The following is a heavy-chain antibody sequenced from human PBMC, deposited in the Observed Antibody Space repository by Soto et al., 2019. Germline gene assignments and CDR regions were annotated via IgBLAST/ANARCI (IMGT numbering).Heavy chain of an antibody. J-gene: IGHJ5*02. CDR2: MHYSGIA. CDR3: SRYYYDNHAYSNWFEP. D-gene: IGHD3-22*01. CDR1: GGSISSGAYY. V-gene: IGHV4-31*03. Sequence: QVQLQESGPGLVKPSQTLSLTCTVSGGSISSGAYYWSWIRQHSEKGLEWIGYMHYSGIAYYNPSLTTRVTQSVDTSKNQFSLQLRSVPAADTGVYYWSRYYYDNHAYSNWFEPWGRETLDTGSS.